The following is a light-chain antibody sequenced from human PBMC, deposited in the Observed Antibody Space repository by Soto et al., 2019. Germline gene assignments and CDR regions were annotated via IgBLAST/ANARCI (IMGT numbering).Light chain of an antibody. Sequence: EIVMTQSPATLSVSPGERATLSCRASRSVNSNLAWYQQKPGQAPRLLIYGASTRATNIPARFSASGSGTEFTLTISSLQSEDVAVYYCQHYNNWPSLTFGGGTKVEIK. J-gene: IGKJ4*01. CDR2: GAS. CDR1: RSVNSN. V-gene: IGKV3-15*01. CDR3: QHYNNWPSLT.